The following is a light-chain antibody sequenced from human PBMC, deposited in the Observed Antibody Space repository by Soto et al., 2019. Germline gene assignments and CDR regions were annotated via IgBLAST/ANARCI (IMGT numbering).Light chain of an antibody. V-gene: IGKV3-11*01. CDR2: DAS. CDR1: QVIGSSY. J-gene: IGKJ5*01. CDR3: QQRSNWLPIT. Sequence: EIVMTQSPGTLSLSPGERATISCRASQVIGSSYLAWYQQKPGQAPRLLIYDASNRATGIPARFSGSGSGTDFTLTISSLEPEDFAVYYCQQRSNWLPITFGQGTRLEIK.